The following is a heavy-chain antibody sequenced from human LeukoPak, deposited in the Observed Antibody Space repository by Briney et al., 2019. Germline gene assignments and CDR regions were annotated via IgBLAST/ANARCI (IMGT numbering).Heavy chain of an antibody. D-gene: IGHD3-16*01. Sequence: GGSLRLSCAASGFTFSSYEMNWVRQAPGKGLEWVSYISSSGSTIYYADSVKGRFTISRDNAKNSLYLQMNSLRVEDTGVYYCARDLGDWYTSGFDDWGQGSLVIVSS. CDR3: ARDLGDWYTSGFDD. CDR1: GFTFSSYE. CDR2: ISSSGSTI. V-gene: IGHV3-48*03. J-gene: IGHJ4*02.